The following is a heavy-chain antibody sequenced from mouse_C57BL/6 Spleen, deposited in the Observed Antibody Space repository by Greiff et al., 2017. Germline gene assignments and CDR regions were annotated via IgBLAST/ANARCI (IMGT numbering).Heavy chain of an antibody. CDR1: GYAFSSSW. Sequence: VQLQQSGPELVKPGASVQISCKASGYAFSSSWMNWVKQRPGKGLEWIGRIYPGDGDTNYNGKFKGKATLTADKSSSTAYMQLSSLASEDSAVYFCARETGTDWYFEVWGTGTTAIVSS. V-gene: IGHV1-82*01. J-gene: IGHJ1*03. CDR2: IYPGDGDT. D-gene: IGHD4-1*01. CDR3: ARETGTDWYFEV.